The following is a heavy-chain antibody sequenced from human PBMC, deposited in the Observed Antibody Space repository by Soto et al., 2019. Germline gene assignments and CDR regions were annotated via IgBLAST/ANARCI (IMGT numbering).Heavy chain of an antibody. CDR1: GFTLLNYC. V-gene: IGHV3-30*18. CDR3: AKDREFYDCGGHSYMGSPDF. Sequence: GVALRLSCAASGFTLLNYCMHGVRQAPGKGLEWVAVISYDGTNNYYADSVEGRFTISRGNSKNTLYLQMNSLRPEDTAVYYCAKDREFYDCGGHSYMGSPDFCGQAPSLTLSS. D-gene: IGHD2-21*01. CDR2: ISYDGTNN. J-gene: IGHJ4*02.